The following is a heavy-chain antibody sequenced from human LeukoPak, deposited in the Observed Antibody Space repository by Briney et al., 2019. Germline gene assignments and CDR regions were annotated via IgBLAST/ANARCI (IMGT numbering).Heavy chain of an antibody. J-gene: IGHJ4*02. V-gene: IGHV1-18*01. CDR1: GGTFSSYA. Sequence: ASVKVSCKASGGTFSSYAISWVRQAPGQGLGWMGWISAYNGNTNYAQKLQGRVTMTTDTSTSTAYMELRSLRSDDTAVYYCARDGDPKYYYDSSGYYSYWGQGTLVTVSS. CDR3: ARDGDPKYYYDSSGYYSY. D-gene: IGHD3-22*01. CDR2: ISAYNGNT.